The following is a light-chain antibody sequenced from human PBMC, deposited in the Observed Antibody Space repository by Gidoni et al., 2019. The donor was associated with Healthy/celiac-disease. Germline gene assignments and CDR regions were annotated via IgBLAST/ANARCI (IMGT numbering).Light chain of an antibody. CDR2: EDS. J-gene: IGLJ2*01. Sequence: SYELTQPPSVSVSPGQTARITCSGYALPKKYAYWYQQKSGQAPVLVIYEDSKRPSGIPERFSGSSSGTMATLTISGAQVEDEADYYCYSTDSSGNRVVFGGGTKLTVL. CDR3: YSTDSSGNRVV. CDR1: ALPKKY. V-gene: IGLV3-10*01.